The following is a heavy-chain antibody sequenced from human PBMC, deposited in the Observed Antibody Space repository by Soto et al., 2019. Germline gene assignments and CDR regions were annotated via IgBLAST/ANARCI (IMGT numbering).Heavy chain of an antibody. Sequence: GASVKVSCKASGYTFTSYGISWVRQAPGQGLEWMGWISAYNGNTNYAQKLQGRVTMTTDTSTSTAYMELRSLRSDDTAVYYCARIDCRGGSCYAALDIWGQGTMVTVSS. D-gene: IGHD2-15*01. CDR1: GYTFTSYG. V-gene: IGHV1-18*01. CDR2: ISAYNGNT. CDR3: ARIDCRGGSCYAALDI. J-gene: IGHJ3*02.